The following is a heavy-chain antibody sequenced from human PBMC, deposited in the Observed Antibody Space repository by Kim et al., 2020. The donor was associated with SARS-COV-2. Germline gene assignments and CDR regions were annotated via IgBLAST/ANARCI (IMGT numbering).Heavy chain of an antibody. CDR3: ARLGTADFDY. D-gene: IGHD7-27*01. Sequence: SETLSRTCTVSGGSISSYYWSWIRQPPGKGLEWIGYIYYSGSTNYNPSLKSRVTISVDTSKNQFSLKLSSVTAADTAVYYCARLGTADFDYWGQGTLVTV. V-gene: IGHV4-59*08. CDR2: IYYSGST. J-gene: IGHJ4*02. CDR1: GGSISSYY.